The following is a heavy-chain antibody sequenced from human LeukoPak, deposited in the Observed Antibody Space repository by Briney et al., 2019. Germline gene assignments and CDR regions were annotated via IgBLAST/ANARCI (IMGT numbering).Heavy chain of an antibody. CDR2: ISFDGNTK. CDR3: ARDMSEKYTADY. D-gene: IGHD1-1*01. CDR1: GFPFRTHA. J-gene: IGHJ4*02. V-gene: IGHV3-30*01. Sequence: GRSLRLSCAASGFPFRTHAMHWVRQAPGKGLEWVAFISFDGNTKYYSDSVRGRFPISRDNSKNTVYLQMNSLRPEDTAVYYCARDMSEKYTADYGGQGTLVTVSA.